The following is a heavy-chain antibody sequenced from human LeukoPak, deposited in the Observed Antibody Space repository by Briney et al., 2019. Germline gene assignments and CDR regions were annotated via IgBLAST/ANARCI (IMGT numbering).Heavy chain of an antibody. CDR1: GFIFSSFG. V-gene: IGHV3-33*01. D-gene: IGHD2-2*01. J-gene: IGHJ4*02. Sequence: PGGSLRLSCAASGFIFSSFGMHWVRQAPGKGLEWVAAIRSDGSDKYFADSVKGRFTISRDKSKSTMYLQMDTLRAEDTAVYYCARDSCSSKTCLDYWGQGTLDTVSS. CDR3: ARDSCSSKTCLDY. CDR2: IRSDGSDK.